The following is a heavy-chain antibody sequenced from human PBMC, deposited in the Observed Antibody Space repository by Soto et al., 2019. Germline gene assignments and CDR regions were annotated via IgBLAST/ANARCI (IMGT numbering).Heavy chain of an antibody. Sequence: PSETLSLTCAVYGGSISDYYWSWIRQPPGKXLEWIGEIDHSGTTNYNPSLKSRATISVDTSKKQFSLKLSSVTAADTAAYYCAREVYVWGSYRYARDAFDIWGRGTVVTVSS. CDR3: AREVYVWGSYRYARDAFDI. V-gene: IGHV4-34*01. CDR1: GGSISDYY. D-gene: IGHD3-16*02. CDR2: IDHSGTT. J-gene: IGHJ3*02.